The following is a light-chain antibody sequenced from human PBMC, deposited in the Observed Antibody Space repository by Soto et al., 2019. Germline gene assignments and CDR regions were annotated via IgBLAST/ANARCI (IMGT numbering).Light chain of an antibody. CDR1: QSITTY. V-gene: IGKV1-39*01. J-gene: IGKJ3*01. CDR3: QQSYSTPL. CDR2: AAS. Sequence: DIQMTQSPSSLSASVGDRVTISCRASQSITTYLKWYQQKPGKAPKLLIFAASSLQSGVPSRFSGSGSGTDFTLTISSLQPEDFATYFWQQSYSTPLFGPGTKVDIK.